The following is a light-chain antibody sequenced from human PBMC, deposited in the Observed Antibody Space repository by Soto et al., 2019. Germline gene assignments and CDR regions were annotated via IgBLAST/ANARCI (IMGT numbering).Light chain of an antibody. CDR3: QQLRNAWT. CDR1: LDIGPW. CDR2: DAA. Sequence: DSQMTESTAILYASAGLRITSTCRASLDIGPWLAWYKQKPGKAPKRQISDAASLQSGVPSRFSGDRSATEVALTFNRRQPEDVATDFCQQLRNAWTVGQRTRVDIK. V-gene: IGKV1-5*01. J-gene: IGKJ1*01.